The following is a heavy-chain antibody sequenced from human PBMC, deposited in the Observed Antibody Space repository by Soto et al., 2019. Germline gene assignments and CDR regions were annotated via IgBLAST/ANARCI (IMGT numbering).Heavy chain of an antibody. J-gene: IGHJ4*02. D-gene: IGHD6-19*01. V-gene: IGHV4-61*08. CDR3: ARGPAYINGWRTFDL. CDR1: DDSFRGAEYY. CDR2: TYYNGDT. Sequence: SETLSLTCTVSDDSFRGAEYYWSWIRQPLGKGPEWIGYTYYNGDTKYNPALRSRVTMSEDTSKNQFSLRLSSVTAADTAVYFCARGPAYINGWRTFDLWGRGILVTAPQ.